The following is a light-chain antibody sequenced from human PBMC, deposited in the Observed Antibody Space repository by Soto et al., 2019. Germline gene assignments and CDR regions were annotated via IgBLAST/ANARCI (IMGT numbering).Light chain of an antibody. CDR2: GAS. V-gene: IGKV3-15*01. CDR3: QQYNNWPPIT. CDR1: QSVDIN. Sequence: IVLTHAPAALSVSPGEIVTLSFRAIQSVDINLAWYQQKPGQAPRLLIYGASTRATDMPGRFSGRGAGGEFTLTISSMQYEDFAVYYCQQYNNWPPITFGQGTRLEIK. J-gene: IGKJ5*01.